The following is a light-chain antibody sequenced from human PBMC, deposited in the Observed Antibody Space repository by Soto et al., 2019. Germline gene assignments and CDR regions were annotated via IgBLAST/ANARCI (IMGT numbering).Light chain of an antibody. CDR1: QGISSY. CDR3: QQYNSYCT. J-gene: IGKJ1*01. Sequence: AIRMTQSPSSLSASTGDRVTVTCRASQGISSYLAWYQQKPGKAPKLLIYDASSLESGVPSRFSGSGSGTEFTLTISSLQPDDFATYYCQQYNSYCTFGQGTKVDI. V-gene: IGKV1-8*01. CDR2: DAS.